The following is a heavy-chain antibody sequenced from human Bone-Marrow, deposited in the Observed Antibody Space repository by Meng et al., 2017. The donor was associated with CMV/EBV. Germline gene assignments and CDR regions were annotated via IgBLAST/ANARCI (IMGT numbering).Heavy chain of an antibody. D-gene: IGHD3-3*01. V-gene: IGHV1-2*02. CDR1: GYTFTGYF. J-gene: IGHJ6*02. CDR3: ARVARPTLFYDFWSGYYGGGYYYGMDV. Sequence: ASVKVSCKASGYTFTGYFIHWVRQAPGQGLEWMGWINPDSGATHYAQKFQGRVTMTRNTSISTAYMELSSLRSEDTAVYYCARVARPTLFYDFWSGYYGGGYYYGMDVWGQGTTVTVSS. CDR2: INPDSGAT.